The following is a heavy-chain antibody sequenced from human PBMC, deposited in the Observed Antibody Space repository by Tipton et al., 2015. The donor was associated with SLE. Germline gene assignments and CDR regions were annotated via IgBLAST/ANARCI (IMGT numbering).Heavy chain of an antibody. Sequence: TLSLTCTVSGGSISRYYWGWIRQPPGKGLEWIGYIYYSGNTKYNPSLKSRVTISVDTSKNHFSLNLTSVTAADTAVYYCARHGERFLLDVHFDHWGQGNRVTVSS. D-gene: IGHD3-3*01. V-gene: IGHV4-59*01. J-gene: IGHJ4*02. CDR2: IYYSGNT. CDR3: ARHGERFLLDVHFDH. CDR1: GGSISRYY.